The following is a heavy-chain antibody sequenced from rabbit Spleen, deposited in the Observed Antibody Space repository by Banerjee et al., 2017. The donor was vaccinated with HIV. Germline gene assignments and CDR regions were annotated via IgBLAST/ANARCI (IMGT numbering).Heavy chain of an antibody. V-gene: IGHV1S40*01. CDR3: ARGAGSGDL. J-gene: IGHJ4*01. CDR1: GFSFSTTYD. Sequence: QSLEESGGGLVQPEGSLTLTCTASGFSFSTTYDMSWVRQAPGKGLEWIGCIYGGSSYYASWAKGRFTISKTSSTTVTLQMTSLTAADTATYFCARGAGSGDLWGPGTLVTVS. D-gene: IGHD4-2*01. CDR2: IYGGSS.